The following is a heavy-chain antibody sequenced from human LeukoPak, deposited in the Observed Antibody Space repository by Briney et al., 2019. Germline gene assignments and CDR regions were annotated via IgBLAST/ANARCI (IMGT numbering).Heavy chain of an antibody. Sequence: GGSLRLSCAASGFTFSSYEMNWVRQAPGKGLEWVSYISSSGSTIYYADSVKGRFTTSRDNAKNSLYLQMNSLRAEDTAVYYCARDSTAAGTGVYWGQGTLVTVSS. CDR3: ARDSTAAGTGVY. D-gene: IGHD6-13*01. V-gene: IGHV3-48*03. J-gene: IGHJ4*02. CDR1: GFTFSSYE. CDR2: ISSSGSTI.